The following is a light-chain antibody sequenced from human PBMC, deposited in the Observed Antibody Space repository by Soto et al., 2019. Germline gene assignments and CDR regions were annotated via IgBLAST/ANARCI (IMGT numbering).Light chain of an antibody. V-gene: IGKV3D-15*01. CDR2: DAS. J-gene: IGKJ5*01. CDR1: QSVSSN. CDR3: QQYGNSPAIT. Sequence: EIVMTQSPATLSVSPGERATLSCRASQSVSSNLAWYQQKPGQAPRLLIYDASDRATGIPARFSGSGSGTDFTLTVSRLEPEDFAVYYCQQYGNSPAITFGQGTRLEIK.